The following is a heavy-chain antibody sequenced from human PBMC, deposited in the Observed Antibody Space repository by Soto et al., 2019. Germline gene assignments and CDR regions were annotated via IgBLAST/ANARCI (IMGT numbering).Heavy chain of an antibody. Sequence: SETLSLTCSVSGASISSNFWSWVRQPPGKGLESIGYLYYGRSANYNPSLKSRVTLPVDTSTNQCSLTLSSMTAADTAVYYCALRSMAVVPEYWGQGTLVTVSS. J-gene: IGHJ4*02. D-gene: IGHD3-22*01. CDR3: ALRSMAVVPEY. V-gene: IGHV4-59*01. CDR2: LYYGRSA. CDR1: GASISSNF.